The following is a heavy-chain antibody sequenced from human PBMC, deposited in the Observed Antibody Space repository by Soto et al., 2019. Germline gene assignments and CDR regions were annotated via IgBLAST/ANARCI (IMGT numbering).Heavy chain of an antibody. D-gene: IGHD3-10*01. J-gene: IGHJ6*02. V-gene: IGHV1-46*01. CDR3: AREWRGDYCYYGMDV. Sequence: ASVKVSCKASGYTFTSYYMHWVRQAPGQGLEWMGIINPSGGSTSYAQKFQGRVTMTRDTSTSTVYMGLSSLRSEDTAVYYCAREWRGDYCYYGMDVWGQGTTVTVSS. CDR1: GYTFTSYY. CDR2: INPSGGST.